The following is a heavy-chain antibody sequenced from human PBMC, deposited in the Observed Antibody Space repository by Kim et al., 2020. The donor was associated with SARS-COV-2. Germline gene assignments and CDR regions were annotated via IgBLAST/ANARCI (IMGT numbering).Heavy chain of an antibody. D-gene: IGHD3-10*01. CDR2: INHSGST. J-gene: IGHJ3*02. Sequence: SETLSLTCAVYGGSFSGYYWSWIRQPPGKGLEWIGEINHSGSTNYNPSLKSRVTISVDTSKNQFSLKLSSVTAADTAVYYCARATDGWAFDIWGQGTMVTVSS. V-gene: IGHV4-34*01. CDR3: ARATDGWAFDI. CDR1: GGSFSGYY.